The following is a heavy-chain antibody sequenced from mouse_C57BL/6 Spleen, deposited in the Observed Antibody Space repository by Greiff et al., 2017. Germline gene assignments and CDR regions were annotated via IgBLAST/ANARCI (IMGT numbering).Heavy chain of an antibody. J-gene: IGHJ4*01. CDR3: ARCSYGYDGAMDY. D-gene: IGHD2-2*01. V-gene: IGHV7-3*01. CDR2: IRNKANGYTT. CDR1: GFTFTDYY. Sequence: EVMLVESGGGLVQPGGSLSLSCAASGFTFTDYYMSWVRQPPGKALEWLGFIRNKANGYTTEYSASVKGRFTISRDNSQSILYLQMKALRAEDSATYYCARCSYGYDGAMDYWGQGTSVTVSS.